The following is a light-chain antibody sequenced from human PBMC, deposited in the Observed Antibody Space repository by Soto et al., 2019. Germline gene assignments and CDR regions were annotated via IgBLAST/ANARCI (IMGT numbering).Light chain of an antibody. CDR1: ELGNKY. CDR3: QAWDYSTAYYV. Sequence: SYELTQPPSVSVSPGQTASITCSGHELGNKYICWYQQKPGQSPVLVIYHDTKRPSGIPERFSGSNSGNTAPLTISGTQAMDEDDYYCQAWDYSTAYYVFGTGTKLTVL. J-gene: IGLJ1*01. CDR2: HDT. V-gene: IGLV3-1*01.